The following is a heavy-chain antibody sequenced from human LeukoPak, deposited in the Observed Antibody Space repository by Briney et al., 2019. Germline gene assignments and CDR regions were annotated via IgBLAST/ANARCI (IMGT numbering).Heavy chain of an antibody. Sequence: ASVKVSCKASGGTFSSYAISWVRQAPGQGLEWMGGIIPIFGTANYAQKFQDRVTITADESTSTAYMELSSLRSEDTAVYYCALTMVRGVIITPLGYWGQGTLVTVSS. V-gene: IGHV1-69*13. CDR1: GGTFSSYA. CDR3: ALTMVRGVIITPLGY. J-gene: IGHJ4*02. D-gene: IGHD3-10*01. CDR2: IIPIFGTA.